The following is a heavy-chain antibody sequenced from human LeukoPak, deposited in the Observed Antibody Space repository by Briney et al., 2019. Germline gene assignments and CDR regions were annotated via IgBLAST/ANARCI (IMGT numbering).Heavy chain of an antibody. CDR2: INTNTGNP. J-gene: IGHJ4*02. D-gene: IGHD5-12*01. V-gene: IGHV7-4-1*02. CDR1: GYIFSNYA. CDR3: TRDFRGYSGPHDY. Sequence: ASVTVSCKASGYIFSNYAMNWVRQAPGQGLEWMGWINTNTGNPTYAQGFTGRFVFSLDTSVNTPYLEISSLKPEDTAVYYCTRDFRGYSGPHDYWGQGTLVTVSS.